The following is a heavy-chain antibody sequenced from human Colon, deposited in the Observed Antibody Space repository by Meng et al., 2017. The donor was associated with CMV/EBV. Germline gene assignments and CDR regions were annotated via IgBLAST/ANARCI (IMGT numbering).Heavy chain of an antibody. CDR1: SGSVSSSIFY. J-gene: IGHJ4*02. Sequence: SETLSLTCTVSSGSVSSSIFYWAWIRQPPGRGLEWIGTVYYNGARQYNPSLKSRVTVSVDTSKNQFALRMNSVTAVDTAVYYCAKELRGIEYFPYDAPGLDFWGQGALVTVSS. D-gene: IGHD2/OR15-2a*01. CDR3: AKELRGIEYFPYDAPGLDF. V-gene: IGHV4-39*06. CDR2: VYYNGAR.